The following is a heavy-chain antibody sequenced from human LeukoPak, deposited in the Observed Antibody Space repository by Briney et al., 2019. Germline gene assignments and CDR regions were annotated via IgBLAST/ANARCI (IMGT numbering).Heavy chain of an antibody. CDR3: ASPSTYEAGYFYYLDV. D-gene: IGHD3-22*01. CDR2: VYYSGNT. CDR1: GDSISSSGHY. J-gene: IGHJ6*03. Sequence: SGTLSLTCSVSGDSISSSGHYWGWIRQPPGKGLEWIGSVYYSGNTYYNPPLKSRVTISVDTSKNQFSLKLSSVTAADTAVYYCASPSTYEAGYFYYLDVWGKGTTVTVSS. V-gene: IGHV4-39*01.